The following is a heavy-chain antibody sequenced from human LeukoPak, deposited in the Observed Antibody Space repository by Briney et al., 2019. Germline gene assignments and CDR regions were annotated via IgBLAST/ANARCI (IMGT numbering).Heavy chain of an antibody. V-gene: IGHV4-59*01. CDR2: IHYSGST. Sequence: PSETLSLTFTVSGGSISSYYWSWIRQPPGKGLEWIGYIHYSGSTNYNPSLKSRATISVETSKNQFSLKLSSVTAADTALYYCARESRAYYYGSGSYYPFDYWGQGTLVTVSS. D-gene: IGHD3-10*01. J-gene: IGHJ4*02. CDR1: GGSISSYY. CDR3: ARESRAYYYGSGSYYPFDY.